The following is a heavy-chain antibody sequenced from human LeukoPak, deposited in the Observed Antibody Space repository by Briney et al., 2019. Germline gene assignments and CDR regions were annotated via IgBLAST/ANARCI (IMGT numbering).Heavy chain of an antibody. CDR3: ARGSYDSSDFEYFHH. CDR2: INPNSGGT. CDR1: GYTFTGYY. J-gene: IGHJ1*01. V-gene: IGHV1-2*02. D-gene: IGHD3-22*01. Sequence: ASVKVSCKASGYTFTGYYMHWVRQPPGQGLEGMGWINPNSGGTNYAQKFQGRVTMTRDTSIGTAYMELNRLRSDDTAVYYCARGSYDSSDFEYFHHWGQGTLVTVSS.